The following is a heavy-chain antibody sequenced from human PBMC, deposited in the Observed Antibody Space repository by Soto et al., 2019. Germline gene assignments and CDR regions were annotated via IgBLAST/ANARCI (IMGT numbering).Heavy chain of an antibody. CDR2: IGSKANNYAA. Sequence: GGSLRLSCAASGFTFSGSALHWVRQASGKGLEWVGRIGSKANNYAAAYAVSLKGRFTISRDDSRNTAYLQMSSLKTEDTAVYYCARGVYAVWSGHPKGLDYWGQGTVVTVSS. D-gene: IGHD3-3*01. CDR1: GFTFSGSA. V-gene: IGHV3-73*01. CDR3: ARGVYAVWSGHPKGLDY. J-gene: IGHJ4*02.